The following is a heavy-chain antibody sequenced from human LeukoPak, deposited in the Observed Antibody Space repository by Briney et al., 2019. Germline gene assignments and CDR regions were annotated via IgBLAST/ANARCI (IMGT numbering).Heavy chain of an antibody. CDR1: GFTFSSYG. Sequence: PGRSLRLSCAASGFTFSSYGMHWVRQAPGKGLEWVAVISYDGSNKYYADSVKGRFTISRDNSKNTLYLQMNSLRAEDTAVYYRARGTSGIYYKNWFDPRGQATLVTVPS. J-gene: IGHJ5*02. CDR2: ISYDGSNK. CDR3: ARGTSGIYYKNWFDP. V-gene: IGHV3-30*03. D-gene: IGHD3-10*01.